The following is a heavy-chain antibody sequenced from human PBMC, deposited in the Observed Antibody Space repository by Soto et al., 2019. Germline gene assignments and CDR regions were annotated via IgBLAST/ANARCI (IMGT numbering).Heavy chain of an antibody. CDR3: ARGYCSSTSCYIWDNWFDP. Sequence: PSETLSLTCTVSDGSITRYYWSWIRLPPGKGLEWIGYIHYSGSTNYNPSLQSRVTMSVDTSMNQFSLNLRSVTAADTAVYYCARGYCSSTSCYIWDNWFDPWGQGTLVTVSS. V-gene: IGHV4-59*12. J-gene: IGHJ5*02. D-gene: IGHD2-2*02. CDR2: IHYSGST. CDR1: DGSITRYY.